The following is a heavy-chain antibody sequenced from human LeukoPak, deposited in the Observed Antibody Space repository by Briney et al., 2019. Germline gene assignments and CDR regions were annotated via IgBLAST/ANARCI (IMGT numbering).Heavy chain of an antibody. Sequence: GGSLRLSCAASGFTVSSNYMSWVRQAPGKGLEWVSVIYSGGSTYYADSVKGRFTISRDNSKNTLYLQMNSLKTEDTAVYYCTTDRIGSIAVAGTRIREDYWGQGTLVTVSS. CDR3: TTDRIGSIAVAGTRIREDY. J-gene: IGHJ4*02. V-gene: IGHV3-66*01. CDR1: GFTVSSNY. D-gene: IGHD6-19*01. CDR2: IYSGGST.